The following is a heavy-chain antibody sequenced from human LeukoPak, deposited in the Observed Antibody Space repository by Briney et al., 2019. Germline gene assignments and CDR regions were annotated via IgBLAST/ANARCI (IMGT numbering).Heavy chain of an antibody. D-gene: IGHD6-13*01. CDR2: ISAYNGNT. V-gene: IGHV1-18*01. J-gene: IGHJ4*02. CDR1: GYTFTSYD. Sequence: GASVKVSCKASGYTFTSYDITWVRQAPGQGLEWMGWISAYNGNTNYAQKLQGRVTMTTDTSTNTAYMELRSLRSDDTAVYYCARCEAAESIDYWGQGTLVTVSS. CDR3: ARCEAAESIDY.